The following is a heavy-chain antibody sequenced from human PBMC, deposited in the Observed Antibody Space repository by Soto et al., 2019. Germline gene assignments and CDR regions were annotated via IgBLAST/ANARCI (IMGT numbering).Heavy chain of an antibody. CDR1: GGSISSGGYY. J-gene: IGHJ5*02. Sequence: QVQLQESGPGLVKPSQTLSLTCTFSGGSISSGGYYWSWIRQHPGKGLEWIGYIYYSGSTYYNPSLKSRVTISVDTSKNQFSLKLSSVTAADTAVYYCAREAAGILNWFDPWGQGTLVTVSS. D-gene: IGHD6-25*01. V-gene: IGHV4-31*03. CDR2: IYYSGST. CDR3: AREAAGILNWFDP.